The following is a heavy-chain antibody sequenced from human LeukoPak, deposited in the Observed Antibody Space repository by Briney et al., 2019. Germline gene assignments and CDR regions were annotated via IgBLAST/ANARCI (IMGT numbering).Heavy chain of an antibody. V-gene: IGHV4-34*01. Sequence: SETLSLTCAVYGGSFSGYYWSWIRQPPGKGLEWIGEINHTGSTNHNPSLKSRVTISVDTSKNQFSLKLSSVTAADTAVYYCARGLKPDYDDHSDYWGQGTLVTVSS. J-gene: IGHJ4*02. CDR2: INHTGST. CDR3: ARGLKPDYDDHSDY. CDR1: GGSFSGYY. D-gene: IGHD4-17*01.